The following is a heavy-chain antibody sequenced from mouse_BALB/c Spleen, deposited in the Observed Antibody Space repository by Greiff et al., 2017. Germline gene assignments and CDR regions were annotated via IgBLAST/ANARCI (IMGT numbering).Heavy chain of an antibody. V-gene: IGHV5-4*02. Sequence: EVQVVESGGGLVKPGGSLKLSCAASGFTFSDYYMYWVRQTPEKRLEWVATISDGGSYTYYPDSVKGRFTISRDNAKNNLYLQMSSLKSEDTAMYYCARDTVITTTLGAMDYWGQGTSVTVSS. J-gene: IGHJ4*01. CDR1: GFTFSDYY. CDR2: ISDGGSYT. CDR3: ARDTVITTTLGAMDY. D-gene: IGHD1-1*01.